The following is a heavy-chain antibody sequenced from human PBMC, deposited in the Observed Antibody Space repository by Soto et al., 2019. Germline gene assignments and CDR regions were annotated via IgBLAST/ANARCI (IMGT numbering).Heavy chain of an antibody. CDR3: ARDRCTSPNCYFAHGMDV. CDR2: INPSGDTP. J-gene: IGHJ6*02. Sequence: QVQLVQSGAEMRKPGASVTVSCKASAYAFTSHYMNWVRQAPGQGLEWMGIINPSGDTPSYAQRLHVRVTMTRDTSTSTVYMELSSLRSEDTAVYYCARDRCTSPNCYFAHGMDVWGQGTTVTVSS. CDR1: AYAFTSHY. V-gene: IGHV1-46*01. D-gene: IGHD2-2*01.